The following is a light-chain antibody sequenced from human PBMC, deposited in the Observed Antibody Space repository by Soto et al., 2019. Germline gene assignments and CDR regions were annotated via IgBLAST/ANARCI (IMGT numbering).Light chain of an antibody. J-gene: IGKJ2*01. Sequence: EIVMTQSPATLSVSPGERATLSCRASQSVSSNLAWYQQKPGQAPRLLIYGASTMATGIPARFSGSGSGTEFTLTISSLQSDDFAFYYCQQYNNWPLYTFGQWTKLEIK. CDR2: GAS. V-gene: IGKV3-15*01. CDR1: QSVSSN. CDR3: QQYNNWPLYT.